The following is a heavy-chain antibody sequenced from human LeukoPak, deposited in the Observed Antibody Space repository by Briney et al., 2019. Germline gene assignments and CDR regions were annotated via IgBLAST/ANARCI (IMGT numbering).Heavy chain of an antibody. J-gene: IGHJ6*02. CDR3: AREGHYYDSGEDYYYYYGMDV. D-gene: IGHD3-22*01. Sequence: QTGGSLRLSCAASGFTFSGYAMHWVRQAPGKGLEWVAVISYDGSNEYYPDSVKGRFIISRDDSRTTLYLQMDSLRVEDTAVYYCAREGHYYDSGEDYYYYYGMDVWGQGTTVTVSS. V-gene: IGHV3-30*04. CDR1: GFTFSGYA. CDR2: ISYDGSNE.